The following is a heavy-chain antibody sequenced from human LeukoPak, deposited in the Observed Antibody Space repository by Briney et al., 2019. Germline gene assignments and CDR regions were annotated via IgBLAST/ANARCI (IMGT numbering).Heavy chain of an antibody. CDR3: ARVGYSKSYFDY. V-gene: IGHV4-4*07. CDR1: GGSISSYY. D-gene: IGHD5-12*01. CDR2: IYTSGST. J-gene: IGHJ4*02. Sequence: SETLSLTCTVSGGSISSYYWSWILQPAGKGLEWIGRIYTSGSTNYNPSLKSRVTMSVDTSKNQFSLKLSSVTAADTAVYYCARVGYSKSYFDYWGQGTLVTVSS.